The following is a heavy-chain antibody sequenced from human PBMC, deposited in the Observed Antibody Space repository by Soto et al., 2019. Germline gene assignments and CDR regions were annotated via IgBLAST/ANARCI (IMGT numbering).Heavy chain of an antibody. V-gene: IGHV5-10-1*01. Sequence: EVQLVQSGAEVKKPGESLRISCKGSGYSFTTYWITWVRQMPGKGLEWMGRIDPSNSYTNYSPSFQGHVTISADKSLRTAALQWRSRKASDTARYYCAGGNWFDPWGQGTLVTVSS. CDR2: IDPSNSYT. CDR3: AGGNWFDP. CDR1: GYSFTTYW. J-gene: IGHJ5*02.